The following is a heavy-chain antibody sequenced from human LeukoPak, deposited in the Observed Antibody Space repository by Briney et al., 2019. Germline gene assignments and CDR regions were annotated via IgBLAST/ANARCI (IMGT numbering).Heavy chain of an antibody. CDR1: GYTFTSYA. CDR3: ARDHWDIVATMGNY. V-gene: IGHV1-3*01. J-gene: IGHJ4*02. CDR2: INAGNGNT. D-gene: IGHD5-12*01. Sequence: ASVKVSCKASGYTFTSYAMHWVHQAPGQRLEWMGWINAGNGNTKYSQKFQGRVTITRDTSASTAYMELSSLRSEDTAVYYCARDHWDIVATMGNYWGQGTLVTVSS.